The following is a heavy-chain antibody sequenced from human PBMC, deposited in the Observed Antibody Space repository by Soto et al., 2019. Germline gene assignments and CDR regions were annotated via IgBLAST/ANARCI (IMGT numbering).Heavy chain of an antibody. CDR3: ARGYCTNGGCYYTPYYFDY. CDR1: GYTFTGYY. D-gene: IGHD2-8*01. J-gene: IGHJ4*02. V-gene: IGHV1-2*04. CDR2: INPNSGGT. Sequence: ASVKVSCKASGYTFTGYYMHWVRQAPGQGLAWMGWINPNSGGTNYAQKFQGWVNMTRDTSISTAYMELSRLRSDDTAVYYCARGYCTNGGCYYTPYYFDYWGQGTLVTVSS.